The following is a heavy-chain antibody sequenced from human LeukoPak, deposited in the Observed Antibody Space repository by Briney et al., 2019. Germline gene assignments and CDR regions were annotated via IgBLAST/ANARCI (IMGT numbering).Heavy chain of an antibody. V-gene: IGHV3-11*01. J-gene: IGHJ4*02. CDR2: ISSVGTSR. CDR3: AREHSSSSYYFDY. CDR1: GFTFSDHY. Sequence: GGSLRLSCAASGFTFSDHYMTWIRQAPGKGREWVSHISSVGTSRYYADSVKGRFTISRDNTKKSLYLEVNSLRAEDTAVYYCAREHSSSSYYFDYWGQGTLVTVSS. D-gene: IGHD6-6*01.